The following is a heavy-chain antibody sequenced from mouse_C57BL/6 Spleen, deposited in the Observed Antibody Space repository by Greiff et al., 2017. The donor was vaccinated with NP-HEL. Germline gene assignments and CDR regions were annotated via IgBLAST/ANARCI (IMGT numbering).Heavy chain of an antibody. Sequence: QVQLHQSGAELVKPGASVKISCKASGYAFSSYWMNWVKQRPGKGLEWIGQIYPGDGDTNYNGKFKGKATLTADKSSSTAYMQLSSLTSEDSAVYFCARKGGSYYFDYWGQGTTLTVSS. J-gene: IGHJ2*01. CDR3: ARKGGSYYFDY. CDR1: GYAFSSYW. CDR2: IYPGDGDT. V-gene: IGHV1-80*01.